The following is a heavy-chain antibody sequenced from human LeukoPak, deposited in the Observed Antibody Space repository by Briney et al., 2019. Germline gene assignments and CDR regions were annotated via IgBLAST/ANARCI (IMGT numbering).Heavy chain of an antibody. V-gene: IGHV4-38-2*02. CDR2: IYHSGST. CDR3: ARGRGSGGLFPYYFDY. CDR1: GYSISSGYY. D-gene: IGHD2-15*01. Sequence: SETLSLTCTVSGYSISSGYYCDWILQPPGKGLEWIVIIYHSGSTYYNPSLKSRVTLLVDTSKNQFSLKLSSVTAADTAVYYCARGRGSGGLFPYYFDYWGQGTLVTVSS. J-gene: IGHJ4*02.